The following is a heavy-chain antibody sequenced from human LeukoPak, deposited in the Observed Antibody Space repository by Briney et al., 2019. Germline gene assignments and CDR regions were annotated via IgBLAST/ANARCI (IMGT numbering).Heavy chain of an antibody. J-gene: IGHJ4*02. CDR2: INTDGTVT. D-gene: IGHD4-11*01. CDR1: GFTFSKYW. V-gene: IGHV3-74*01. CDR3: AKDAQRGFDYSNSLEH. Sequence: PGGSLRLSCAASGFTFSKYWMLWVRQAPGKGLESVSRINTDGTVTTYADSVKGRFTISRDNFKKTVSLQMDSLRAEDTAVYYCAKDAQRGFDYSNSLEHWGQGSLVTVSS.